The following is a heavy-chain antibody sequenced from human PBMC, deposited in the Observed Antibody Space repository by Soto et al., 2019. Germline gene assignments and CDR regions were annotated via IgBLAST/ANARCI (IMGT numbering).Heavy chain of an antibody. CDR2: ISSSSSYI. J-gene: IGHJ6*02. Sequence: VGSLRLSCAASGFTFSSYSMNWVRQAPGKGLEWVSSISSSSSYIYYADSVKGRFTISRDNAKNSLYLQMNSLRAEDTAVYYCAREGITMVRGVHYYYYGMDVCGQGTTVTVS. D-gene: IGHD3-10*01. V-gene: IGHV3-21*01. CDR1: GFTFSSYS. CDR3: AREGITMVRGVHYYYYGMDV.